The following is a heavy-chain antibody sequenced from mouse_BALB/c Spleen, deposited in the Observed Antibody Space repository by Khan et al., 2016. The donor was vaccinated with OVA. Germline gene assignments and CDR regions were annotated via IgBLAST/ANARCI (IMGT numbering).Heavy chain of an antibody. V-gene: IGHV5-12-2*01. J-gene: IGHJ4*01. Sequence: EVELVQSGGDLVQPGGSLKLSCAASGFTFSSYTMSWVRQTPEKRLEWVAFISNGGGNSYYPDTVKGRFTISRDNARNTPFLQMSSLKSEDTAVYYGVKPYTTKYDYAMDYWGQGTSVTVSS. CDR3: VKPYTTKYDYAMDY. D-gene: IGHD1-1*01. CDR1: GFTFSSYT. CDR2: ISNGGGNS.